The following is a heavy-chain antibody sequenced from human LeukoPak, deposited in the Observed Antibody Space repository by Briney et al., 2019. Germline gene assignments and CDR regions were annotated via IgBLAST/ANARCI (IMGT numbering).Heavy chain of an antibody. Sequence: SETLSLTCTVSGGSLSSHYWSWIRQPPGKGLEWIGYIYYSGSTNYNPSLKSRVTISVDTSKNQFSLKLSSVTAADTAVYYCARVRNGGFYYMDVWGKGTTVTVSS. J-gene: IGHJ6*03. CDR3: ARVRNGGFYYMDV. CDR2: IYYSGST. CDR1: GGSLSSHY. D-gene: IGHD2-8*01. V-gene: IGHV4-59*11.